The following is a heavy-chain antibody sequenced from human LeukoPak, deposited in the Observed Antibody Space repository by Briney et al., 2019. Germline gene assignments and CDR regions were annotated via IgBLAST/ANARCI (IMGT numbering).Heavy chain of an antibody. CDR2: IFYSGST. CDR1: GGSFSSSY. Sequence: SETLSLTYSVSGGSFSSSYWNWIRQTPGKGLEWIGYIFYSGSTNYIPSLKSRVTISIHTSKNQFSLKLSSVTAADTGVYYCARGLEELDIWGQGTMVTVSS. CDR3: ARGLEELDI. V-gene: IGHV4-59*01. J-gene: IGHJ3*02.